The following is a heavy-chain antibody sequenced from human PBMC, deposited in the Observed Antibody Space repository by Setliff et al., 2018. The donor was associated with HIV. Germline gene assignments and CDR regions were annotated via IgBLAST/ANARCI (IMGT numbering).Heavy chain of an antibody. Sequence: GGSLRLSCAASGFTFSSYTMSWVRQAPGKGLEWVSGIYDSGDRTYYADSVKGRFTISRDNSENTLYLQMNSLRAADTAVYYCVKDYMWAFDYWGQGTLVTFSS. V-gene: IGHV3-23*01. CDR3: VKDYMWAFDY. CDR2: IYDSGDRT. D-gene: IGHD1-26*01. J-gene: IGHJ4*02. CDR1: GFTFSSYT.